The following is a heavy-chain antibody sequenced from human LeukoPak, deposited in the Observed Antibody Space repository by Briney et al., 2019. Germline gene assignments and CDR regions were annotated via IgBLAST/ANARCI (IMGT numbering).Heavy chain of an antibody. J-gene: IGHJ5*02. V-gene: IGHV5-51*01. CDR2: IYPGDSDT. CDR3: ARSSKEDSSGYYRNWFDP. D-gene: IGHD3-22*01. CDR1: GYSFTSYW. Sequence: GESLKISCKGSGYSFTSYWIGWVRQMPGKGLEWMGIIYPGDSDTRYSPSFQGQVTISADKSISTAYLQWSSLKASDTATYYCARSSKEDSSGYYRNWFDPWGQGTLVTVSS.